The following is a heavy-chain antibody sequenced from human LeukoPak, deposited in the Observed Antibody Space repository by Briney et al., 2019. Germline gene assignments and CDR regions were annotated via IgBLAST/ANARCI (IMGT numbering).Heavy chain of an antibody. CDR2: IYYSGST. Sequence: SETLSLTRTVSGGSISSYYWSWIRQPPGKGLEWIGYIYYSGSTNYNPSLKSRVTISVDTSKNQFSLKLSSVTAADTAVYYCAGVGCSSTSCYFPRNTFDYWGQGTLVTVSS. V-gene: IGHV4-59*01. D-gene: IGHD2-2*01. J-gene: IGHJ4*02. CDR1: GGSISSYY. CDR3: AGVGCSSTSCYFPRNTFDY.